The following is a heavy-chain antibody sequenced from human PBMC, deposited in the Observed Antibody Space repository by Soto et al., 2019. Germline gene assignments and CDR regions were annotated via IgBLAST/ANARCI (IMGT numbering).Heavy chain of an antibody. J-gene: IGHJ4*02. Sequence: QVQLVQSGAEVKKPGASVKVSCKASGYTFTSYAMHWVRQAPGQRLEWMGWINAGNGNTKYSQKFQGRVTITRDTSASTAYMELSSLRSEDTAVYYCARDFQPRTPWYYFDYWGQGTLVTVSS. CDR1: GYTFTSYA. V-gene: IGHV1-3*01. CDR2: INAGNGNT. D-gene: IGHD2-2*01. CDR3: ARDFQPRTPWYYFDY.